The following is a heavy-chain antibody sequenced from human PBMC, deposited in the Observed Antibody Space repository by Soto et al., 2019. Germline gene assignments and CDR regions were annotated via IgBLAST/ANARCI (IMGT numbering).Heavy chain of an antibody. CDR3: ATLIAAAGLFDY. V-gene: IGHV3-23*01. CDR2: ISGSGGST. Sequence: EVQLLESGGGLVQPGGSLRLSCAASGFTFSSYAMSWVRQAPGKGLEWVSAISGSGGSTYYADSVKGRFTISRDNSKNTLYLQMNSLRAEDTAVYYCATLIAAAGLFDYWGQGTLVTVSS. J-gene: IGHJ4*02. CDR1: GFTFSSYA. D-gene: IGHD6-13*01.